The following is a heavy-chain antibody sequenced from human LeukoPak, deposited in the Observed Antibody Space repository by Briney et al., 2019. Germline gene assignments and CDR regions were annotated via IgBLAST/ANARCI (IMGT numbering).Heavy chain of an antibody. D-gene: IGHD2-8*01. CDR3: AKDSPVCTY. Sequence: PGGSLRLSCTASGFSISSYGMSWVRQAPGKGLEWVSAISSSANRTYYADSVKGRCTISKDIFKNTLYLQMDSLRAEDTAIYYCAKDSPVCTYWGQGTLVTVSS. V-gene: IGHV3-23*01. J-gene: IGHJ4*02. CDR1: GFSISSYG. CDR2: ISSSANRT.